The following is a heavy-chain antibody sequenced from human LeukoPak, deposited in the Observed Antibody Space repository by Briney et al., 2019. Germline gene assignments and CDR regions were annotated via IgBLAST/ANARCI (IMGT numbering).Heavy chain of an antibody. CDR2: ISGSGGST. V-gene: IGHV3-23*01. CDR1: GFTFSSYA. Sequence: GGSLRLSCAASGFTFSSYAMSWVRQAPGKGLEWVSAISGSGGSTYYADSVKGRFTISGDNSKNTLYLQMNSLRAEDTAVYHCAKDWSIVVVPAAMGAFDIWGQGTMVTVSS. D-gene: IGHD2-2*01. CDR3: AKDWSIVVVPAAMGAFDI. J-gene: IGHJ3*02.